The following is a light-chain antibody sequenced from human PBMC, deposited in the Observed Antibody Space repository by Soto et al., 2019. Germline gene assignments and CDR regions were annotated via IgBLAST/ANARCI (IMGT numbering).Light chain of an antibody. CDR3: CSYAGSSTLV. J-gene: IGLJ3*02. CDR2: EVN. Sequence: QSVLTQPASVSESPGQSITISCIGTSSDVGTYNLVSWYQHHPGKAPKLMIYEVNNRPSGVSNRFSGSKSGNTASLTISGLQVEDEADYYCCSYAGSSTLVFGGGTKVTVL. V-gene: IGLV2-23*02. CDR1: SSDVGTYNL.